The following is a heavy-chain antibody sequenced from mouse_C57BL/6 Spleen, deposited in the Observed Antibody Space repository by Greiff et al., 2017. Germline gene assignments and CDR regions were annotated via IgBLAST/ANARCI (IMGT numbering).Heavy chain of an antibody. CDR1: GFTFSSYA. CDR3: ARDQDYYGSRGFGY. CDR2: ISDGGSYT. V-gene: IGHV5-4*01. D-gene: IGHD1-1*01. Sequence: EVQGVESGGGLVKPGGSLKLSCAASGFTFSSYAMSWVRQTPEKRLEWVATISDGGSYTYYPDNVKGRFTISRDNAKNNQYLQMSHLKSEDTAKYYCARDQDYYGSRGFGYWGQGTTLTV. J-gene: IGHJ2*01.